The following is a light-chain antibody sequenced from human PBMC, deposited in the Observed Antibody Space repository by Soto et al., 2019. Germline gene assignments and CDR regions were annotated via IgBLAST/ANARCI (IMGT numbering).Light chain of an antibody. CDR2: DAS. CDR3: QHRANWPLT. V-gene: IGKV3-11*01. Sequence: EIVLTQSPAALSLSPGERATLSCRASQSVSTYLAWYQKKPGQAPRLLIYDASNRATGIPARFSGSGSGTDFTLTISSLEPEDFAVYFCQHRANWPLTFGQGPKVDIX. CDR1: QSVSTY. J-gene: IGKJ1*01.